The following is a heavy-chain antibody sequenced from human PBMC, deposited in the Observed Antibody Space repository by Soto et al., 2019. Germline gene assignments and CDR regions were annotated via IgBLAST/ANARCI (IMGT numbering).Heavy chain of an antibody. CDR2: VNPSGGHT. D-gene: IGHD2-21*02. CDR3: ARGGHVVVVTAALAY. CDR1: GDTFTDYY. V-gene: IGHV1-46*01. Sequence: QVQLVQSGAEVKKPGASVKVSCKASGDTFTDYYIHWVRQAPGQGLEWMGTVNPSGGHTTYAQHCQGRGTRTRDTSTSTLYRELTSLTSEDTAVYYCARGGHVVVVTAALAYWGQGTLVTVSS. J-gene: IGHJ4*02.